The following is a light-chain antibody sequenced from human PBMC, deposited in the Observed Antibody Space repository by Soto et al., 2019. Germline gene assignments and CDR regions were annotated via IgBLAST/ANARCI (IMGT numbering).Light chain of an antibody. CDR2: TVS. J-gene: IGKJ4*01. Sequence: DIVMTQTPLSLPVTPGEPASISCRSSQSLLDSDDGNTYLDWYLQKPGQSPQLLIYTVSYRASXVXDXXSGSGSGIDFTLKISRVEAEDVGVYYCMQRIEFPLTFGGGTKVEIK. CDR1: QSLLDSDDGNTY. CDR3: MQRIEFPLT. V-gene: IGKV2-40*01.